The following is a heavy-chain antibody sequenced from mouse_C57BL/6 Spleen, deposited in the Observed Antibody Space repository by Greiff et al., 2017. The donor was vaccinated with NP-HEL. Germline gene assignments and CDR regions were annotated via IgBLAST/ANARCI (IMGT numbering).Heavy chain of an antibody. CDR3: AQRDYGSSEGYFDV. V-gene: IGHV1-64*01. Sequence: VQLQQSGAELVKPGASVKLSCKASGYTFTSYWMHWVKQRPGQGLEWIGMIHPNSGSTNYNEKFKSKATLTVDKSSSTAYMQLSSLTSEDSAVYYCAQRDYGSSEGYFDVWGTGTTVTVSS. J-gene: IGHJ1*03. CDR2: IHPNSGST. CDR1: GYTFTSYW. D-gene: IGHD1-1*01.